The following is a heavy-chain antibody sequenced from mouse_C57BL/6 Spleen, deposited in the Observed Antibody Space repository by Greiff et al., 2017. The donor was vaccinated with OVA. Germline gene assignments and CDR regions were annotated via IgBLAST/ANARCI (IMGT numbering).Heavy chain of an antibody. CDR1: GYAFSSSW. CDR2: IYPGDGDT. D-gene: IGHD1-1*01. J-gene: IGHJ1*03. Sequence: VQLQQSGPELVKPGASVKISCKASGYAFSSSWMNWVKQRPGKGLEWIGRIYPGDGDTNYNGKFKGKATLTADKSSSTAYMQLSSLTSEDSAVYCGAGDTTLVATYWDFDVWGTGTTVTVSS. CDR3: AGDTTLVATYWDFDV. V-gene: IGHV1-82*01.